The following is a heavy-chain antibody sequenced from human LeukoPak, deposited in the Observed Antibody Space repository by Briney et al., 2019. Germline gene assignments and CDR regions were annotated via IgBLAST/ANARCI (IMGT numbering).Heavy chain of an antibody. J-gene: IGHJ4*02. CDR1: GGSFSGYY. CDR3: ARDSGRVRGAPFDY. CDR2: INHSGST. D-gene: IGHD3-10*01. V-gene: IGHV4-34*01. Sequence: SETLSLTCAVYGGSFSGYYWSWIRQPPGKGLEWIGEINHSGSTNYNPSLKSRVTISVDTSKNQFSLKLSSVTAADTAVYYCARDSGRVRGAPFDYWGQGTLVTVSS.